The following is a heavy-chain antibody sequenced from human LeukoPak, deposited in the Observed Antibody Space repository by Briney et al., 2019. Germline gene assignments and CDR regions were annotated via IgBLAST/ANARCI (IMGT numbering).Heavy chain of an antibody. CDR1: GGSISSGDYY. V-gene: IGHV4-30-4*01. D-gene: IGHD3-22*01. Sequence: PSETLSLTCTVSGGSISSGDYYWSWIRQPPGKGLEWIGYIYYSGSTYYNPSLKSRVTISVDTSKNQFSLKLSSVTAADTAVYYCARGITYYYDSSGYYYYYYYGMDAWGQGTTVTVS. CDR3: ARGITYYYDSSGYYYYYYYGMDA. J-gene: IGHJ6*02. CDR2: IYYSGST.